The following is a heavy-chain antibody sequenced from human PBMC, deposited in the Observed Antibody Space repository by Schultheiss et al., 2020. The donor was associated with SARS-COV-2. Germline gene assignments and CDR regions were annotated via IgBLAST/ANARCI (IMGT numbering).Heavy chain of an antibody. CDR2: VSESGST. J-gene: IGHJ2*01. V-gene: IGHV4-4*02. CDR1: GDAITRDFW. D-gene: IGHD2/OR15-2a*01. CDR3: ARKGIGYYGWYFDL. Sequence: SETLSLTCAVSGDAITRDFWWSWVRQPPGKGLEWIGEVSESGSTSYNPSLKSRVTISVDKSKNQFSLRLRSATAADTAVYYCARKGIGYYGWYFDLWGRGTLVTVSS.